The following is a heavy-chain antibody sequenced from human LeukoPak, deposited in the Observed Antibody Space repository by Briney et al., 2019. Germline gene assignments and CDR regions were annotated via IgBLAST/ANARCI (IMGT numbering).Heavy chain of an antibody. CDR3: AKDYDSSGYSTFGFDY. D-gene: IGHD3-22*01. J-gene: IGHJ4*02. V-gene: IGHV3-9*01. CDR1: GFTFDDYA. CDR2: ISWNSGSI. Sequence: GGSLRLSCAASGFTFDDYAMHWVRQAPGKGLEWVSGISWNSGSIGYADSVKGRFTISRDNAKNSLYLQMNSLRAEDTALYYSAKDYDSSGYSTFGFDYWGQGTLVTVSS.